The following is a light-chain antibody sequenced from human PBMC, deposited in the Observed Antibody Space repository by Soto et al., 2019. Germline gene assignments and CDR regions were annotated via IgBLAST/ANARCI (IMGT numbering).Light chain of an antibody. CDR3: QQFHYWWT. Sequence: FVLTQSPGTLSLSPGERATLSCRASQTIRNNYLAWYQQKPGQAPRLLIYDASSRATGIPARFSGSGSGTEFTLTISSLQSEDFAFYYCQQFHYWWTFGQGTKVDIK. J-gene: IGKJ1*01. CDR1: QTIRNN. V-gene: IGKV3-15*01. CDR2: DAS.